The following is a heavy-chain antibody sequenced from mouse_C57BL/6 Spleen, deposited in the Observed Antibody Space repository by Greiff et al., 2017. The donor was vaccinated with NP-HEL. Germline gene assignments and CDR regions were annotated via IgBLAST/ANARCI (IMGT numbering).Heavy chain of an antibody. V-gene: IGHV1-80*01. CDR2: IYPGDGDT. D-gene: IGHD1-1*01. CDR1: GYAFSSYW. J-gene: IGHJ2*01. CDR3: ARRGNYYGEEY. Sequence: QVQLQQSGAELVKPGASVKISCKASGYAFSSYWMNWVKQRPGKGLEWIGQIYPGDGDTNYNGKFKGKATLTADKSSSTAYMQLSSLTSEDSAVYFCARRGNYYGEEYWGQGTTLTVSS.